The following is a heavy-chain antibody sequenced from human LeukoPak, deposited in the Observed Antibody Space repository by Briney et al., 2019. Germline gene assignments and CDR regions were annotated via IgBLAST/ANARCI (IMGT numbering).Heavy chain of an antibody. CDR1: GFTFSSYG. V-gene: IGHV3-30*02. Sequence: QPGGSLRLSCAASGFTFSSYGMHWVRQAPGKGLEWVAFIRYDGSNKYYADSVKGRFTISRDNSKNTLYLQMNSLRAEDTAVYYCARAGVYSSSSTFGYWGQGTLVTVSS. D-gene: IGHD6-6*01. CDR2: IRYDGSNK. CDR3: ARAGVYSSSSTFGY. J-gene: IGHJ4*02.